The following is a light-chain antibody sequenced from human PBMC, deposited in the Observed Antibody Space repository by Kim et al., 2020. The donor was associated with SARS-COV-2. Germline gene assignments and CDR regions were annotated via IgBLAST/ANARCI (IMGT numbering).Light chain of an antibody. CDR1: QSVSSNY. J-gene: IGKJ2*01. CDR2: GAS. CDR3: EQYGGSPQT. V-gene: IGKV3-20*01. Sequence: EIVLTQSPGTLSLSPGERATLSCRASQSVSSNYLAWYQQKPGQAPRLLIYGASNRPTGIPDKFSGSGSGTDFTLTISRLEPEDFAVYYCEQYGGSPQTFGQRAKLEI.